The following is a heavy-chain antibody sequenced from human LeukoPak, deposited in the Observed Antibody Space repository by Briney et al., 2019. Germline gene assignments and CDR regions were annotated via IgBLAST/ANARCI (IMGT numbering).Heavy chain of an antibody. D-gene: IGHD6-19*01. Sequence: ASVKVSCKASGGTFSSYAISWVRQAPGQGLEWMGWVSGYNGNTDYAQKFQGRVTMATDTSTSTAHMELRSLRSDDTAVYYCARGNGEDSSGSFDYWGQGALVTVSS. CDR2: VSGYNGNT. V-gene: IGHV1-18*01. CDR1: GGTFSSYA. CDR3: ARGNGEDSSGSFDY. J-gene: IGHJ4*02.